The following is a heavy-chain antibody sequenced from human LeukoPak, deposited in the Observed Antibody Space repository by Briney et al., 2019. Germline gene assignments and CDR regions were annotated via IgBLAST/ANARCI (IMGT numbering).Heavy chain of an antibody. CDR2: ISYDGSNK. CDR1: GFTFSSYG. J-gene: IGHJ4*02. Sequence: PGRSLRLYCAASGFTFSSYGMHWVRQAPGKGLEGVAVISYDGSNKYYADSVKGRFTISRDNSKNTLYLQMNSLRAEDTAVYYCVKGDIGFGELYVPPSYFDYWGQGTLVTVSS. D-gene: IGHD3-10*01. CDR3: VKGDIGFGELYVPPSYFDY. V-gene: IGHV3-30*18.